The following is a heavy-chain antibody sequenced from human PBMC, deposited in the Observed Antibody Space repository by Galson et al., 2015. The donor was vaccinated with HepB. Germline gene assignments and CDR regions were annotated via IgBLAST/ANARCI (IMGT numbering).Heavy chain of an antibody. D-gene: IGHD1-1*01. V-gene: IGHV3-23*01. Sequence: SLRLSCAAPGFSFSNYAMSWVRQAPGRGLEWVAVIVGGGSYTSYADSVSGRFTISRDNSKKTLSLQMDSLRAEDTAVYYCAKDLRESATTFPHYRYHSGMDVWGQGTTVTVSS. CDR3: AKDLRESATTFPHYRYHSGMDV. CDR1: GFSFSNYA. CDR2: IVGGGSYT. J-gene: IGHJ6*02.